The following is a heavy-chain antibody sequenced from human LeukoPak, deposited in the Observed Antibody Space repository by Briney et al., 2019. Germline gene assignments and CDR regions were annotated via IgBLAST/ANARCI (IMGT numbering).Heavy chain of an antibody. J-gene: IGHJ3*02. D-gene: IGHD5-12*01. Sequence: ASVKVSCKAPGYTFTGYYMHWVRQAPGQGLEWMGRINPNSGGTNYAQKFQGRVTMTRDTSISTAYMELSRLRSDDTAVYYCARQWLRDAFDIWGRGTMVNVSS. V-gene: IGHV1-2*06. CDR3: ARQWLRDAFDI. CDR2: INPNSGGT. CDR1: GYTFTGYY.